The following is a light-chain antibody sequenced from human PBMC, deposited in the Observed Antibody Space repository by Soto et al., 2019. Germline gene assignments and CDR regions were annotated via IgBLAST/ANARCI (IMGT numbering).Light chain of an antibody. V-gene: IGKV3-20*01. CDR1: QSVSSNY. CDR3: QQYGSSPET. CDR2: GAS. Sequence: EIVLTQSPGTLSLSPGERATLSCRASQSVSSNYLAWYRQKPGQAPRLLIYGASSRATGIPDRFSGSGSATDFTLTISRLEPEDFAVYYCQQYGSSPETFGGGTKVEIK. J-gene: IGKJ4*01.